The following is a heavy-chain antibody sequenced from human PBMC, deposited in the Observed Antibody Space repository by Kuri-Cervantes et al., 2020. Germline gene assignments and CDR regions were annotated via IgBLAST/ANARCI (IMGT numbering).Heavy chain of an antibody. CDR3: ARDLVLDSLTGYSIRGVGMDV. Sequence: GESLKISCAASGFTFSNAWMSWVRQAPGKGLEWVGRIKSKTDGGTTDYAAPVKGRFTISRDDSKNTLYLQMNSLRAEDTAVYFCARDLVLDSLTGYSIRGVGMDVWGQGTTVTVSS. J-gene: IGHJ6*02. D-gene: IGHD3-9*01. CDR1: GFTFSNAW. CDR2: IKSKTDGGTT. V-gene: IGHV3-15*01.